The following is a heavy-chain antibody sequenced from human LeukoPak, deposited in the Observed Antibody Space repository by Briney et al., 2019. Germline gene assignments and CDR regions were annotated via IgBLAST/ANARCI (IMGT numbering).Heavy chain of an antibody. V-gene: IGHV3-15*01. CDR2: IKSNTDGGTT. CDR1: GFSFSNVW. D-gene: IGHD2-15*01. Sequence: GGSLRLSCAASGFSFSNVWMNWVRQAPGEGLEWVGRIKSNTDGGTTDYAAPLKGRFTISRDVSKNTLFLQMNSLTTEDTAVYYCLVAAATYPFDYWGQGTLVTVSS. CDR3: LVAAATYPFDY. J-gene: IGHJ4*02.